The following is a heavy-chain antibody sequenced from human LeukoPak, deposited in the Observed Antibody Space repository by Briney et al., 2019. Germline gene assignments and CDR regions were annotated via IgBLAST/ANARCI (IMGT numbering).Heavy chain of an antibody. V-gene: IGHV1-18*01. Sequence: ASVKVSCKASGYTFTSYGINWVRQAPGEGLEWMGWISAYNGHTNYAQKLQGGVTVSTDTSTSTAYMELRSLRSDDTAVYYCATGGRWELPRPYAFEIWGQGTMVTVSS. CDR2: ISAYNGHT. D-gene: IGHD1-26*01. CDR3: ATGGRWELPRPYAFEI. CDR1: GYTFTSYG. J-gene: IGHJ3*02.